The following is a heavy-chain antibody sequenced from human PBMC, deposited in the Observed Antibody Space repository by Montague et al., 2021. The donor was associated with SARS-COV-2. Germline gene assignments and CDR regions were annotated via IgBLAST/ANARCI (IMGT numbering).Heavy chain of an antibody. Sequence: SETLSLTCTVSGSWISGEYWTWIRQTPGKGLEWIGDIFYNGDTNYNPSLKSRVSISVDTSKNQFSLKLSSVTAADTAVYYCARGRAVTTFYYYYYGMDVWGQGTTVTVSS. CDR3: ARGRAVTTFYYYYYGMDV. D-gene: IGHD4-17*01. CDR2: IFYNGDT. V-gene: IGHV4-59*12. CDR1: GSWISGEY. J-gene: IGHJ6*02.